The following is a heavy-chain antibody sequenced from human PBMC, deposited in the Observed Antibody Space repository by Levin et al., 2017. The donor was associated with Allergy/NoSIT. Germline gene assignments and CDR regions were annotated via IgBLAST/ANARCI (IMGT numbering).Heavy chain of an antibody. V-gene: IGHV3-21*01. J-gene: IGHJ4*02. Sequence: GESLKISCAASGFTFSSYTMNWVRQAPGKGLEWVSSIGSRGTYIYYADSMKGRFTISRDNAKNPLFLQMNSLRAEDTAVYYCARDRWQNPLVRGVIMDYWGQGTLVTVSS. CDR2: IGSRGTYI. CDR3: ARDRWQNPLVRGVIMDY. CDR1: GFTFSSYT. D-gene: IGHD3-10*01.